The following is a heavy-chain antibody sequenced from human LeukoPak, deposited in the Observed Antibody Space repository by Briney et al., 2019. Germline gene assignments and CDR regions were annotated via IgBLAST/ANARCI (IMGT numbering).Heavy chain of an antibody. Sequence: GGSLRLSCAASGFTFSNYGMHWVRQAPGNGLEWVAFIWNDGSNRYYADSVKGRFTISTDNYEHTLFLQMSSLRTEDTAVYYCAKDPLGFCTRATCRYLDSWGQGTLVTVSS. D-gene: IGHD2-8*01. CDR3: AKDPLGFCTRATCRYLDS. CDR2: IWNDGSNR. J-gene: IGHJ4*02. CDR1: GFTFSNYG. V-gene: IGHV3-30*02.